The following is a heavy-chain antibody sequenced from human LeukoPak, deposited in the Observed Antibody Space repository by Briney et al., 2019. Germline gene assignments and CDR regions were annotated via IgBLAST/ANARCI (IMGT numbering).Heavy chain of an antibody. V-gene: IGHV3-33*06. Sequence: GGSLRLSRAASGFTFISYVMHWVRQAPGKGLEWLAVIWYAGSNKYSAHSLKGRFTISRDNSKNTLYLQMNSLRAEDTAVYYCAKGGVLGRRQIAAATFDYWGQGTLVTVSS. J-gene: IGHJ4*02. CDR2: IWYAGSNK. CDR3: AKGGVLGRRQIAAATFDY. CDR1: GFTFISYV. D-gene: IGHD6-13*01.